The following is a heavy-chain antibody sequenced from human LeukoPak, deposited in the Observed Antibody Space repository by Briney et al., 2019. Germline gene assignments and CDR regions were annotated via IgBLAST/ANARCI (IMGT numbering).Heavy chain of an antibody. V-gene: IGHV3-30*02. CDR2: ILSDGSTK. CDR3: ATPPYGTDTYGSWFES. Sequence: PGGSLRLACTASGIAFNQYSMHWVRQAPGKGLEWVAFILSDGSTKYYEDSVKGRFSISRDNSNKTLYLQMNSLSAEDTGMYYCATPPYGTDTYGSWFESWGQGTLVTVSS. J-gene: IGHJ5*01. D-gene: IGHD3-10*01. CDR1: GIAFNQYS.